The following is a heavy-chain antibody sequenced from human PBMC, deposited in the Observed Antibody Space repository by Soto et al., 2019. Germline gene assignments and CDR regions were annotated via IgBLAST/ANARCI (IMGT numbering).Heavy chain of an antibody. CDR1: GGSISSSSYY. CDR2: IYYSGTT. J-gene: IGHJ4*02. V-gene: IGHV4-39*01. D-gene: IGHD3-10*01. CDR3: ARQVGGSGFDY. Sequence: QLQLQESGPGLVKPSETLSLTCTVSGGSISSSSYYWGWIRQPPGKGLEWIGSIYYSGTTYYNPSLKSRITIAVDKSKNQFSLRLTSVTAADTAVYYCARQVGGSGFDYWGQGTLVTVSS.